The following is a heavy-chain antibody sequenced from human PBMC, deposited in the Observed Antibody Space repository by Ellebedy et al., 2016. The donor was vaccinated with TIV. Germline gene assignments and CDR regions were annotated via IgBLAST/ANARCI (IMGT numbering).Heavy chain of an antibody. CDR1: GFTFSSYG. J-gene: IGHJ4*02. CDR2: ISYDGSNK. D-gene: IGHD3-22*01. V-gene: IGHV3-30*18. Sequence: GGSLRLSCAASGFTFSSYGMHWVRQAPGKGLEWVAVISYDGSNKYYADSVKGRFTISRDNSKHTLYLQMNSLRAEDTAVYYCAKDGGGYYYDSSGQVDYWGQGTLVTVSS. CDR3: AKDGGGYYYDSSGQVDY.